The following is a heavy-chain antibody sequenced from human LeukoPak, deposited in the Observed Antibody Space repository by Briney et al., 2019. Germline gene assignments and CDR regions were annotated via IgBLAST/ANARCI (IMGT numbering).Heavy chain of an antibody. CDR3: ARDAQPGFDP. J-gene: IGHJ5*02. V-gene: IGHV3-48*01. D-gene: IGHD1-14*01. CDR2: ISSDSGTK. Sequence: PGGSLRLSCGASGLTFSTYSMNWVRQAPGKGREWGSYISSDSGTKYYAYSVKGRFTISRDNAKKSLYLQMNSLRAEATACYYLARDAQPGFDPWGQGTLVTVSS. CDR1: GLTFSTYS.